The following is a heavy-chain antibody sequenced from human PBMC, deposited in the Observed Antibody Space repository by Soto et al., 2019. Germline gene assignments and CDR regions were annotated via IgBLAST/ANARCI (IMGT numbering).Heavy chain of an antibody. CDR3: VLRSMAVVPEY. Sequence: QVQLQESGPGLVKPSETLSLTCAVSGDSISSYYCIWIRQPPGKGLESIGYLYYGRSANYNPSLKSRVTLSVDTSTNQCSLTLSSMTAADTAVYYCVLRSMAVVPEYWGQGTLVTVSS. D-gene: IGHD3-22*01. V-gene: IGHV4-59*01. CDR2: LYYGRSA. CDR1: GDSISSYY. J-gene: IGHJ4*02.